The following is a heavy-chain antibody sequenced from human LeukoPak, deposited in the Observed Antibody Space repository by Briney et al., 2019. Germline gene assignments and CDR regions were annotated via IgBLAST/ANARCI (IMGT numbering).Heavy chain of an antibody. CDR1: GGTFSSYA. D-gene: IGHD2-21*02. CDR2: IIPIFGTA. CDR3: ARDDLAYCGGDCYSHFDY. J-gene: IGHJ4*02. Sequence: SVNVSCKASGGTFSSYAISWVRQAPGQGLEWMGGIIPIFGTANYAQKFQGRVTITADESTSTAYMELSSLRSEDTAVYYCARDDLAYCGGDCYSHFDYWGQGTLVTVSS. V-gene: IGHV1-69*13.